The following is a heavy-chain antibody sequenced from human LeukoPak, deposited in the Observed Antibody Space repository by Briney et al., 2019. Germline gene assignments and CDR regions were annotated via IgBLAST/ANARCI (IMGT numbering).Heavy chain of an antibody. V-gene: IGHV1-2*06. J-gene: IGHJ4*02. D-gene: IGHD3-16*01. CDR3: ARGARGTWAWGN. Sequence: ASVKVSCKASGYTFTGYYMHWVRQAPGQGLEWMGRINPNSGGTNYAQKFQGRVTMTRDTSVSTAYMELSRLRSDDTAMYYCARGARGTWAWGNWGQETLVTVSS. CDR1: GYTFTGYY. CDR2: INPNSGGT.